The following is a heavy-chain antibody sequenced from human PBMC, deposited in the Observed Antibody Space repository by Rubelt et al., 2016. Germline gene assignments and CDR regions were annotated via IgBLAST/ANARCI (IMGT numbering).Heavy chain of an antibody. J-gene: IGHJ3*02. CDR3: AIPIAAAGTRAFDI. CDR1: GGSFSGYY. Sequence: QVQLQQWGAGLLKPSETLSLTCAVYGGSFSGYYWSWIRQPPGKGLEWIGEINHSGSTNYNPSLMGRVTISVHPSKNQFSLKLSSVTAADTAVYYCAIPIAAAGTRAFDIWGQGTMVTVSS. D-gene: IGHD6-13*01. V-gene: IGHV4-34*01. CDR2: INHSGST.